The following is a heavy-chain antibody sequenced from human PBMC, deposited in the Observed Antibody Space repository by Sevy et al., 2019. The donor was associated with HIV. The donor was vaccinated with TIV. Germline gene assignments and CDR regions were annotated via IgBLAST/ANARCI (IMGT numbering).Heavy chain of an antibody. D-gene: IGHD2-21*01. CDR2: ISSNGGST. CDR3: VKAKHTLVVIAIPLDY. V-gene: IGHV3-64D*06. CDR1: GFTFSSYA. Sequence: GGYLRLSCSASGFTFSSYAMHWVRQAPGKGLEYVSAISSNGGSTYYADSVKGRFTISRDNSKNTLYLQMSSLRAEDTTVYYCVKAKHTLVVIAIPLDYWGQGTQVTVSS. J-gene: IGHJ4*02.